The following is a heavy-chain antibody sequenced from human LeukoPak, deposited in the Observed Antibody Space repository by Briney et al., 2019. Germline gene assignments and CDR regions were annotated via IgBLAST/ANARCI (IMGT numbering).Heavy chain of an antibody. Sequence: GGSLRLSCAASGFTFSSYAMHWVRQAPGKGLEWVAVISYDGSNKYYADSVKGRFTISRDNSKNTLYLQMNSLRAEDTAVYYCARDPSALTTVVTFFDYWGQGTLATVSS. V-gene: IGHV3-30-3*01. J-gene: IGHJ4*02. D-gene: IGHD4-23*01. CDR3: ARDPSALTTVVTFFDY. CDR1: GFTFSSYA. CDR2: ISYDGSNK.